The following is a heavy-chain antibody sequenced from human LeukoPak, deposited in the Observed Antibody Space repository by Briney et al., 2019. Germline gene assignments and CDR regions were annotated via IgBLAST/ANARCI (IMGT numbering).Heavy chain of an antibody. Sequence: PGRPLRLSCAASGFTFSSYGMHWVRQAPGKGLEWVAVISYDGSNKYYADSVKGRFTISRDNSKNTLYLQMNGLRAEDTAVYYCAKDLSSRLGGMDVWGQGTTVTVSS. D-gene: IGHD6-6*01. V-gene: IGHV3-30*18. CDR2: ISYDGSNK. J-gene: IGHJ6*02. CDR1: GFTFSSYG. CDR3: AKDLSSRLGGMDV.